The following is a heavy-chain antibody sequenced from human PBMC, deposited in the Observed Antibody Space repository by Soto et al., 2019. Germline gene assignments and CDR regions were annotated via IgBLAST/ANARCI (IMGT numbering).Heavy chain of an antibody. V-gene: IGHV3-43*01. CDR2: ITWDGVST. Sequence: GGSLRLSCGGSGFTFDDHTLHCVRQVPGKGLDWVSLITWDGVSTFYADSVKGRFTISRDNSKNSLYLQMNSLRTEDTALYYCATEKNRIFDYWGQGALVTVSS. CDR3: ATEKNRIFDY. J-gene: IGHJ4*02. CDR1: GFTFDDHT.